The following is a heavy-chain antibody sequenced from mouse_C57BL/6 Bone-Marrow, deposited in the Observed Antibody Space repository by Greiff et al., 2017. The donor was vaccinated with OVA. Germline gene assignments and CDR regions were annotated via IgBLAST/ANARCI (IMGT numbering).Heavy chain of an antibody. CDR2: ISSGGSYT. CDR1: GFTFSSYG. Sequence: DVKLVESGGDLVKPGGSLKLSCAASGFTFSSYGMSWVRQTPDKRLEWVATISSGGSYTYYPDSVKGRFTISRDNAKNTLYLQMSSLKSEDTAMYYCARRHYRDYWGQGTTLTVSS. J-gene: IGHJ2*01. CDR3: ARRHYRDY. V-gene: IGHV5-6*02. D-gene: IGHD1-2*01.